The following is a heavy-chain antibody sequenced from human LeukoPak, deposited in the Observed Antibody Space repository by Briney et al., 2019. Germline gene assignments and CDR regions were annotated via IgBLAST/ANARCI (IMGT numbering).Heavy chain of an antibody. D-gene: IGHD1-1*01. J-gene: IGHJ5*02. CDR1: RFTFSSYA. CDR2: ISGSGGST. Sequence: GGSLRLSCAASRFTFSSYAMSWVRQAPGKGLEWVSAISGSGGSTYYADSVKGRFSISRDNSKNTLYLQMNSLTAEDTAVYYYVRGWQQLGSWGRGTLVTVSS. CDR3: VRGWQQLGS. V-gene: IGHV3-23*01.